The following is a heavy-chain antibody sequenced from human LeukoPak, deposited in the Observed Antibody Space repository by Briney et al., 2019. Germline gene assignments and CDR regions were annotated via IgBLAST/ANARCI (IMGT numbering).Heavy chain of an antibody. J-gene: IGHJ3*02. CDR3: ASNYDILTGRHDAFDI. D-gene: IGHD3-9*01. CDR1: GYTLTELS. CDR2: ISTYNGNT. Sequence: ASVKVSCKVPGYTLTELSVHWVRQAPGQGLEWVGWISTYNGNTFYAQKFEGRVSMTTDTSTNTVYMDLRSLRSDDTAVYYCASNYDILTGRHDAFDIWGQGTMVTVSS. V-gene: IGHV1-18*01.